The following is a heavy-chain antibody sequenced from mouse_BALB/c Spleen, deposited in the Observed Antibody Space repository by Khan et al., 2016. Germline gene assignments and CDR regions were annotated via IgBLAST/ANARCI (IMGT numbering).Heavy chain of an antibody. CDR3: TKLDYYDVGAY. CDR1: GFDFSRYW. CDR2: INPDSSTT. D-gene: IGHD1-1*01. Sequence: EVQLQESGGGLVQPGGSLKLSCAASGFDFSRYWMSWVRQAPGKGLEWIGEINPDSSTTNYTPSLKDKFIISRDNANNTLYLQMSKVRSEDTALYYCTKLDYYDVGAYWGQGTLVTVSS. V-gene: IGHV4-1*02. J-gene: IGHJ3*01.